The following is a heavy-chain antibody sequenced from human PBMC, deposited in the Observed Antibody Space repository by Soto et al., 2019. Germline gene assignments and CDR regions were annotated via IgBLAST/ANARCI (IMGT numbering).Heavy chain of an antibody. V-gene: IGHV4-61*01. CDR1: GGSVSSGSYY. J-gene: IGHJ4*02. Sequence: QVQLQESGPGLVKPSETLSLTCTVSGGSVSSGSYYWSWIRQPPGKGLEWIGYIYYSGSTNYNPSLKSRVTISVDTSKNQFSLKLSSVTAADTAVYYRARVAAVAGPNLDYWGQGTLVTVSS. D-gene: IGHD6-19*01. CDR2: IYYSGST. CDR3: ARVAAVAGPNLDY.